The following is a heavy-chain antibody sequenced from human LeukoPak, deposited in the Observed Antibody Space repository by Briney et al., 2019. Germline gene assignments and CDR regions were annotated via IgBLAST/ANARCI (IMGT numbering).Heavy chain of an antibody. CDR2: IYYSGST. CDR1: GGSISSSSYY. D-gene: IGHD6-19*01. V-gene: IGHV4-39*01. CDR3: ARHDARGWSKIDY. J-gene: IGHJ4*02. Sequence: SETLSLTCTVSGGSISSSSYYWGWIRQPPGKGLEWIGSIYYSGSTYYNPSFKSRVTISVDTSKNQFSLKLSSVTAADTAVYYCARHDARGWSKIDYWGQGTLVTVSS.